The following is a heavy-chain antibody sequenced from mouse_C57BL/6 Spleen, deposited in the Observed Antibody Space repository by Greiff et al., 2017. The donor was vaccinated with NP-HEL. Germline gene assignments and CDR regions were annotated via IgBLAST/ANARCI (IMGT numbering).Heavy chain of an antibody. J-gene: IGHJ1*03. D-gene: IGHD2-4*01. CDR1: GYSITSGYY. Sequence: DVQLQESGPGLVKPSQSLSLTCSVTGYSITSGYYWNWIRQFPGNKLEWMGYISYDGSNNYNPSLKNRISITRDTSKNQFFLKLNSVTTEDTATYYCASPLYYDYDHWYFDVWGTGTTVTVSS. CDR2: ISYDGSN. V-gene: IGHV3-6*01. CDR3: ASPLYYDYDHWYFDV.